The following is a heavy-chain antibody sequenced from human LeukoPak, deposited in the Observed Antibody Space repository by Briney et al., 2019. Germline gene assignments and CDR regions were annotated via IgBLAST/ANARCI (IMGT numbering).Heavy chain of an antibody. Sequence: AGGSQRLSCAASGFTFSSYSMNWVRQAPGKGLEWVSSISSSSSYIYYADSVKGRFTISRDNAKNSLYLQMNSLRAEDTAVYYCARDQNYYGSGSYGYWGQGTLVTVSS. CDR3: ARDQNYYGSGSYGY. D-gene: IGHD3-10*01. V-gene: IGHV3-21*01. CDR2: ISSSSSYI. CDR1: GFTFSSYS. J-gene: IGHJ4*02.